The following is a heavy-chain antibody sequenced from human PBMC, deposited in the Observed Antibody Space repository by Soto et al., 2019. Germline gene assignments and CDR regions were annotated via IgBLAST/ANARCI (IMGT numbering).Heavy chain of an antibody. CDR2: IPDSGGTV. J-gene: IGHJ4*02. CDR1: GFTFSSYN. CDR3: ARDKGSSRWHSFDY. V-gene: IGHV3-48*01. D-gene: IGHD2-2*01. Sequence: EVQLVESGGGLVQPGGSLRLSCAASGFTFSSYNMNWVRQAPGKGLEWVSYIPDSGGTVQYADSVKGRFTTSRDNAENSLFLQMNSLRAEDTAVYYCARDKGSSRWHSFDYWGQGTLVTVSS.